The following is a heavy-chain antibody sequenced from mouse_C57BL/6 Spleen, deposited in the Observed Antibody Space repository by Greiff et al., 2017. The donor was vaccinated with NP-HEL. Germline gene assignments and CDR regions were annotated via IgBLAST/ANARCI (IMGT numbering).Heavy chain of an antibody. CDR3: ARYGYYAMDY. D-gene: IGHD2-10*02. CDR1: GFTFSDYY. Sequence: VQLKESEGGLVQPGSSMKLSCTASGFTFSDYYMAWVRQVPEKGLEWVANINYDGSSTYYLDSLKSRFIISRDNAKNILYLQMSSLKSEDTATYYCARYGYYAMDYWGQGTSVTVSS. CDR2: INYDGSST. V-gene: IGHV5-16*01. J-gene: IGHJ4*01.